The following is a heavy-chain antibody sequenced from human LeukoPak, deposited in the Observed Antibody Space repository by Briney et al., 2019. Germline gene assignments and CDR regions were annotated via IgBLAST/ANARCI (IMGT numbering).Heavy chain of an antibody. J-gene: IGHJ4*02. D-gene: IGHD3-16*02. CDR3: ARTRGRDVWGSYRSPYYFDY. Sequence: PSETLSLTCAVYGGSFSGYYWSWIRQPPGKGLEWIGEINHSGSTNYNPSLKSRVTISVDTSKNQFSLKLSSVTAADTAVYYCARTRGRDVWGSYRSPYYFDYWGQGTLVTVSS. V-gene: IGHV4-34*01. CDR1: GGSFSGYY. CDR2: INHSGST.